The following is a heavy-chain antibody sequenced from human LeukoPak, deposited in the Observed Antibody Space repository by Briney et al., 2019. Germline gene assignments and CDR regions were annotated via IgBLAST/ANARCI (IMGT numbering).Heavy chain of an antibody. V-gene: IGHV3-74*01. CDR1: GFTFGSYW. CDR3: VRSYDSRGYFFYFDF. Sequence: GGSLRLSCAASGFTFGSYWMHWVRQAPGKGPVWVSRISSDGSSTSYADSVKGRFTISRDNAKNSLDLQMNSLRAEDTAVYYCVRSYDSRGYFFYFDFWGQGTLVTVSS. CDR2: ISSDGSST. J-gene: IGHJ4*02. D-gene: IGHD3-22*01.